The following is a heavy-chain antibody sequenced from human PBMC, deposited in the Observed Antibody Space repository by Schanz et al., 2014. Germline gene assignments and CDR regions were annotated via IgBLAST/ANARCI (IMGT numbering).Heavy chain of an antibody. CDR2: IRYDGSNK. CDR3: ATGRAASNFGAEYFLY. V-gene: IGHV3-30*02. D-gene: IGHD6-13*01. J-gene: IGHJ1*01. Sequence: QVQLVESGGGMVQPGGSLRLSCAASGFMFSSYGMHWVRQAPGKGLEWVAFIRYDGSNKYYADSVKGRFTISRDNSKNTVYLQMSSLRPEDTAVYYCATGRAASNFGAEYFLYWGQGTLVTVSS. CDR1: GFMFSSYG.